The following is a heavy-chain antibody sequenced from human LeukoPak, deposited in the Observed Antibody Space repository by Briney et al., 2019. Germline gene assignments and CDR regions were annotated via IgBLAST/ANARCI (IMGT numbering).Heavy chain of an antibody. CDR2: ISGNGDST. CDR3: VRDDDRPDNGLDY. D-gene: IGHD3-22*01. CDR1: GFTFRNYA. J-gene: IGHJ4*02. V-gene: IGHV3-23*01. Sequence: PGGSLRLSCTASGFTFRNYAMTWVRQAPGKGPEWVSTISGNGDSTFYADSVKGRFTISRDNSKNTLYLQMNSLRAEDTAVYYCVRDDDRPDNGLDYWGQGTLVTVSS.